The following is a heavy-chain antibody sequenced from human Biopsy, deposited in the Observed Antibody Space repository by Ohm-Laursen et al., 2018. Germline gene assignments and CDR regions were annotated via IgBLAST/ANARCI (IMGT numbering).Heavy chain of an antibody. CDR3: ARGRLRAVARFDY. CDR1: GFTFGDYY. CDR2: INHSGST. J-gene: IGHJ4*02. D-gene: IGHD6-19*01. V-gene: IGHV4-34*01. Sequence: LRLSCAASGFTFGDYYMSWIRQPPGKGLEWIGEINHSGSTNYNPSLKSRVTISVDTSKNQFSLKLSSVTAADTAVYYCARGRLRAVARFDYWGQGTLVTVSS.